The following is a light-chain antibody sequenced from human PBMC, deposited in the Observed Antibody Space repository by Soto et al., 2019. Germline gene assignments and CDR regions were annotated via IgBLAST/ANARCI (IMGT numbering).Light chain of an antibody. CDR3: QQLRMYPST. Sequence: DIQMTQSPSSVSASVGDRVTVTCRASQGISSWLAWYQKKPGKAPKLLIYAASTLYGGVPSRFSGSGSGTDFALTITRLQAEDVATYYCQQLRMYPSTFGGGTKVDIK. J-gene: IGKJ4*01. CDR2: AAS. CDR1: QGISSW. V-gene: IGKV1-12*01.